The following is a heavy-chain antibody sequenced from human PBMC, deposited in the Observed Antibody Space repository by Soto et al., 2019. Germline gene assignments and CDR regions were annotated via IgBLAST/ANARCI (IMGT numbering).Heavy chain of an antibody. CDR2: INHSGST. V-gene: IGHV4-34*01. CDR1: GGSFSGYY. J-gene: IGHJ2*01. CDR3: ARSGAGDIVVVPAATRYWYFDL. Sequence: SETLSLTCAVYGGSFSGYYWSWIRQPPGKGLEWIGEINHSGSTNYNPSLKSRVTISVDTSKNQFSLKLSSVTAADTAVYYCARSGAGDIVVVPAATRYWYFDLWGRGTLVTVSS. D-gene: IGHD2-2*01.